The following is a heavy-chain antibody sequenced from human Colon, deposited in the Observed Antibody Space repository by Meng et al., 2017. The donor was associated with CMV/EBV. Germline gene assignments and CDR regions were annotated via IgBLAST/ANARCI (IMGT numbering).Heavy chain of an antibody. J-gene: IGHJ4*02. D-gene: IGHD6-13*01. Sequence: QGRLQQLGAGLLKPSETLSLTCPVYGGSFSGCYWSWIRQTPGKGLEWIGEIKHSGSTNYNPSLKSRVTISVDTSKNQFSLKLSSVTAADTAVYYCASILFAAAAGGWGGYWGQGTLVTVSS. V-gene: IGHV4-34*01. CDR3: ASILFAAAAGGWGGY. CDR1: GGSFSGCY. CDR2: IKHSGST.